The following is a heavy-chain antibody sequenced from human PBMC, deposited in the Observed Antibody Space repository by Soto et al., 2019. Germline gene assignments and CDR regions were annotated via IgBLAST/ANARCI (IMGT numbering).Heavy chain of an antibody. CDR2: INHSGST. V-gene: IGHV4-34*01. CDR3: ARSYGSGSSVGH. J-gene: IGHJ4*02. CDR1: GGSFSGYY. Sequence: QVQLQQWGAGLLKPSETLSLTCAVYGGSFSGYYWSWIRQPPGKGLEWIGEINHSGSTNYNPSLNSRVTISVDTSKNQFSRKLSSVTAAQTAVYYCARSYGSGSSVGHWGRGTLVTVSS. D-gene: IGHD3-10*01.